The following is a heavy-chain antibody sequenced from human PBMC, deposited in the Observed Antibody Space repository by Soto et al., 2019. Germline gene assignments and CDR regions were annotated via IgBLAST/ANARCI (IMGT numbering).Heavy chain of an antibody. CDR3: ANLPIWGATTFAP. D-gene: IGHD1-26*01. Sequence: QVQLQESGPGLVNPSETLSLTCTVSGASISSYYWSWIRQPPGKGLEWIAYIYNTGTTKYNPSLKSRVTISEDTSKNQFSLKLTSVTAADTAVYYCANLPIWGATTFAPWGQGTLVTVSS. CDR1: GASISSYY. J-gene: IGHJ5*02. CDR2: IYNTGTT. V-gene: IGHV4-4*08.